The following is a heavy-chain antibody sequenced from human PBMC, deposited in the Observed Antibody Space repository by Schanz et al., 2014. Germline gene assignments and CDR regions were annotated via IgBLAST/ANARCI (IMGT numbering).Heavy chain of an antibody. D-gene: IGHD3-9*01. V-gene: IGHV3-23*01. CDR1: GFSFSIFA. J-gene: IGHJ4*02. CDR3: AYYDVLTGFDY. Sequence: EVQLLESGGGLVQPGGSLRLSCAASGFSFSIFAMTWVRQAPGKGLEWVSGIGGSGDSTHYADSVKGRFTISRDNSKNTLYLQMKSLRVEDTAVYYCAYYDVLTGFDYWGQGTQVTVSS. CDR2: IGGSGDST.